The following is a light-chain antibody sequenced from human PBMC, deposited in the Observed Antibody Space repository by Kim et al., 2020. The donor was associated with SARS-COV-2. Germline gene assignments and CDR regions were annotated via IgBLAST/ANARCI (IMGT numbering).Light chain of an antibody. J-gene: IGLJ2*01. CDR3: QSYDSSLSQV. Sequence: QSVLTQPSSVSGAPGQRVTISCTGSSSNIGAGYDVHWYQQLPGTAPKLLIYGNSNRPSGVPDRFSGSKSGTSASLAITGLQAEDEADYYCQSYDSSLSQVFGGGTQLTVL. CDR1: SSNIGAGYD. V-gene: IGLV1-40*01. CDR2: GNS.